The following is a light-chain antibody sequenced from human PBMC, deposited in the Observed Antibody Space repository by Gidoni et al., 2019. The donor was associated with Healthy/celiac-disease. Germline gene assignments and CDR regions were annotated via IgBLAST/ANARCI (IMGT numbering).Light chain of an antibody. CDR3: QQYYSYSLT. CDR2: AAS. V-gene: IGKV1-8*01. J-gene: IGKJ4*01. CDR1: QGISSY. Sequence: AIRMTQSPSSFSASTGDRVTITCRASQGISSYLAWYQQQPGKAPKLLIYAASTLQSGVPSRLCGSGSGTDFTLPISCLQSEDFATYYCQQYYSYSLTFGGGTKVEIK.